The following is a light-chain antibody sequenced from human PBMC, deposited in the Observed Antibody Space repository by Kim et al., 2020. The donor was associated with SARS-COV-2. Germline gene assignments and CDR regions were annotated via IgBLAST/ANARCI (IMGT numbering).Light chain of an antibody. V-gene: IGLV6-57*01. CDR3: QSYDSTNPWV. Sequence: NTVTISCTRSSGSIASSYVQWFQQRPGSTPTTVIYEDDQRPSGVPDRFSGSIDSSSNSASLTISGLETEDEADYYCQSYDSTNPWVFGGGTQLTVL. CDR1: SGSIASSY. J-gene: IGLJ3*02. CDR2: EDD.